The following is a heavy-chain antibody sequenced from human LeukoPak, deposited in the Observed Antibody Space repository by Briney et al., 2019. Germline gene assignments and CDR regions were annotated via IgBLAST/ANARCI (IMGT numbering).Heavy chain of an antibody. J-gene: IGHJ4*02. CDR3: ARDRTVRGVGPFDY. Sequence: GRSLRLSCAASGFTFSSYGMHWVRQAPGKGLEWVAVIWYDGSNKYYADSVKGRFTISRDNSKNTLYLQMNSLRAEDTAVYYCARDRTVRGVGPFDYWGQGYLVTVLS. D-gene: IGHD3-10*01. V-gene: IGHV3-33*01. CDR2: IWYDGSNK. CDR1: GFTFSSYG.